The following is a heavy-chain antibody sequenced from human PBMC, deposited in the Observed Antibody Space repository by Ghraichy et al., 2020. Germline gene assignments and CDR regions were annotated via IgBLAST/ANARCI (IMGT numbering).Heavy chain of an antibody. V-gene: IGHV3-23*01. CDR3: AKVPTPYYYGSGRALDY. Sequence: GGSLRLSCAASGFTFSSYAMSWVRQAPGKGLEWVSAISGSGGSTYSADSVKGRFTISRDNSKNTLYLQMNSLRAEDTAVYYCAKVPTPYYYGSGRALDYWGQGTLVTVSS. CDR2: ISGSGGST. D-gene: IGHD3-10*01. CDR1: GFTFSSYA. J-gene: IGHJ4*02.